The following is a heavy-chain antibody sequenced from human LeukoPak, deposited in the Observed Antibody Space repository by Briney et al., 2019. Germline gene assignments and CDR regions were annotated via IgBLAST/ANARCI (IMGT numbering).Heavy chain of an antibody. CDR2: ISAYNGNT. Sequence: ASVKVSCKASGYTFTSYGTSWVRQAPGQGLEWMGWISAYNGNTNYAQKLQGRVTMTTDTSTSTAYMELTSLRSDDTAVYYWARRGSGLRFDPWGQGTLVTVSS. D-gene: IGHD6-19*01. CDR3: ARRGSGLRFDP. V-gene: IGHV1-18*01. CDR1: GYTFTSYG. J-gene: IGHJ5*02.